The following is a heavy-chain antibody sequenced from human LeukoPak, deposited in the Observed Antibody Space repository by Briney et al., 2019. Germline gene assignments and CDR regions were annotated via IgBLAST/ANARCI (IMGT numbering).Heavy chain of an antibody. D-gene: IGHD1-26*01. V-gene: IGHV3-48*01. CDR2: ISSSSSII. CDR1: GFTFSRHS. CDR3: ARVPREGHDNWFDP. Sequence: GGSLRLSCVASGFTFSRHSMNWVRQAPGKGLEWVSYISSSSSIIHYADSVNGRFTISREDAKNSLFLQMNSLRAEDTAVYYCARVPREGHDNWFDPWGQGTLVTVSS. J-gene: IGHJ5*02.